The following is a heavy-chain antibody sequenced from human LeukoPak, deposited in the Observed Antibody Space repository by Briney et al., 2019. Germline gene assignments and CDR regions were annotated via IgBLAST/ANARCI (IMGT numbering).Heavy chain of an antibody. V-gene: IGHV4-38-2*02. CDR2: IYHSGNT. J-gene: IGHJ4*02. Sequence: TSETLSLTCTVSGYSISSGYYWGWIRQPPGKGLEWIGSIYHSGNTYYNPSLKSRVTISIDTSKNQFSLKASSVTAADTAVYYCARDPGDIDYWGQGTLVTVSS. CDR3: ARDPGDIDY. D-gene: IGHD1-26*01. CDR1: GYSISSGYY.